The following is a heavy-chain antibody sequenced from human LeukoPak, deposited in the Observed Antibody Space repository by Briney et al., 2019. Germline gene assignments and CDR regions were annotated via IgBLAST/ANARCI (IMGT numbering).Heavy chain of an antibody. D-gene: IGHD6-6*01. Sequence: ASVKVSCKASGYTFTSYYMHWVRQAPGQGLEWMGIINPSGGSTSYAQKFQGRVTMTRDMSTSTVYMELSSLRSEDTAVYYCAREGGSIAARRSDSWFDPWGQGTLVTVSS. CDR1: GYTFTSYY. CDR3: AREGGSIAARRSDSWFDP. J-gene: IGHJ5*02. CDR2: INPSGGST. V-gene: IGHV1-46*01.